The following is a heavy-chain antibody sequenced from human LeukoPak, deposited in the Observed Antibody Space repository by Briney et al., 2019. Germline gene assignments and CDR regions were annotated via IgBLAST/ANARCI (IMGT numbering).Heavy chain of an antibody. V-gene: IGHV4-39*01. Sequence: SETLSLTCTVSGGSISTSNYYWGWIRQPPGKGLEWIGNIFYSGSTYYSPSLKSRVTISLDTSRNQFSLKLSSVTAADTAVYYCASLGSSGYLYYFDYWGQGTLVTVSS. D-gene: IGHD3-22*01. CDR3: ASLGSSGYLYYFDY. CDR2: IFYSGST. J-gene: IGHJ4*02. CDR1: GGSISTSNYY.